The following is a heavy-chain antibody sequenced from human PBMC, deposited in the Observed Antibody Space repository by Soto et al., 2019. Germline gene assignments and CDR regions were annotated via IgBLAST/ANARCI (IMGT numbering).Heavy chain of an antibody. CDR3: ARDVRYCSSTSCYMGWFDP. D-gene: IGHD2-2*02. Sequence: LSLTCAVSGGSISSGGYSWSWIRQPPGKGLEWIGYIYHGGSTYYNPSLKSRVTISVDRSKNQFSLKLSSVTAADTAVYYCARDVRYCSSTSCYMGWFDPWGQGTLVTVSS. CDR1: GGSISSGGYS. CDR2: IYHGGST. J-gene: IGHJ5*02. V-gene: IGHV4-30-2*01.